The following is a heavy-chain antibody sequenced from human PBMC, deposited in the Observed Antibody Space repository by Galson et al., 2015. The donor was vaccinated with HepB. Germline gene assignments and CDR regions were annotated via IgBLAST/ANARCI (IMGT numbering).Heavy chain of an antibody. CDR3: ARNLYSGADYSVDY. J-gene: IGHJ4*02. V-gene: IGHV3-21*01. Sequence: SLRLSCAASGFTFSTYSMNWVRQAPGKGLEWVSPISGNSNYIYHADSVKGRFTISRDNAKNSLYLQMDSLRAGDTALYYCARNLYSGADYSVDYWGQGTLVTVSS. D-gene: IGHD4-11*01. CDR1: GFTFSTYS. CDR2: ISGNSNYI.